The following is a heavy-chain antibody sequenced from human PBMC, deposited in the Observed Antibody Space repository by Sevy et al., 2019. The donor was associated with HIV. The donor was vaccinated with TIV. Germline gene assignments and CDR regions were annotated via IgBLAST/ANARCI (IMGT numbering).Heavy chain of an antibody. CDR1: GYTFTGYY. CDR2: INPNSGGT. V-gene: IGHV1-2*02. D-gene: IGHD3-22*01. Sequence: ASVKVSCKASGYTFTGYYMHWVRQAPGQGLEWMGWINPNSGGTNYAQKFQGRVTMTRDTSISTAYMELSMLRSDDTAVYYCARGQYYYDSSGYYHPFDYRGQGTLVTVSS. CDR3: ARGQYYYDSSGYYHPFDY. J-gene: IGHJ4*02.